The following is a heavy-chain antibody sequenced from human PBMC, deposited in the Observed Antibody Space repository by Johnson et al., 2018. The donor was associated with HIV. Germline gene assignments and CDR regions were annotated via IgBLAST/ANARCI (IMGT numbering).Heavy chain of an antibody. Sequence: VQLVESGGGLVQPGGSLRLSCAASGFTFSPYWMHWVRQAPGQGLVWVSRIISDVSSAIYTDSVTGRFTISRDNTKNTLYLQMNSLRAEDTALYYCAKDCSISSWSPGCPFDIWGQGTMVTVSS. D-gene: IGHD6-13*01. J-gene: IGHJ3*02. CDR2: IISDVSSA. CDR1: GFTFSPYW. CDR3: AKDCSISSWSPGCPFDI. V-gene: IGHV3-74*01.